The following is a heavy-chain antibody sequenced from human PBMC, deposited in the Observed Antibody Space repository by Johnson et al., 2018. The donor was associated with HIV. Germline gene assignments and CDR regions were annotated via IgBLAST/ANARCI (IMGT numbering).Heavy chain of an antibody. CDR2: MYSGGTT. V-gene: IGHV3-53*01. J-gene: IGHJ3*02. CDR3: ARSPETGDRLWRAFDI. D-gene: IGHD4-17*01. Sequence: VQLVEYGGGLIQPGGSLRLSCVASGFTVSSNYMSWVRQAPGKGLEWVSVMYSGGTTYYADSVKGRFTISRDNSKNMLYLQMNSLRAEDTAVYYCARSPETGDRLWRAFDIWGQGTMVTVSS. CDR1: GFTVSSNY.